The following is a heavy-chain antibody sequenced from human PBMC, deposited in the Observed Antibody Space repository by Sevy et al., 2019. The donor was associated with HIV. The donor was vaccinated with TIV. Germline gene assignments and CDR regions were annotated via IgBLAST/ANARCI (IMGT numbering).Heavy chain of an antibody. CDR1: GFTFNIYS. CDR3: ARVGIDSCGYPFDY. CDR2: ISSSSSYI. V-gene: IGHV3-21*01. J-gene: IGHJ4*02. Sequence: GGSLRLSCAASGFTFNIYSMNWVRQAPGKGLEWVSSISSSSSYIYYADSVKGRFTISRDNAKNSLYLQMNSLRAEDTAVYYCARVGIDSCGYPFDYWGQGTLVTVSS. D-gene: IGHD3-22*01.